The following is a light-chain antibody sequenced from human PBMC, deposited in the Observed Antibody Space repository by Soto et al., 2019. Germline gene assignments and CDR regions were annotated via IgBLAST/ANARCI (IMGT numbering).Light chain of an antibody. Sequence: DIQMTQSPSSVSASIGDRVTITCRASQGINNWLAWYQQTPGKAPNLLIYATSTLQSGVPSRFSGSGSGTEFTLTISSLQPGDFATYYCQQANSFPHTVGGGTKVEIK. CDR3: QQANSFPHT. CDR1: QGINNW. V-gene: IGKV1-12*01. J-gene: IGKJ4*01. CDR2: ATS.